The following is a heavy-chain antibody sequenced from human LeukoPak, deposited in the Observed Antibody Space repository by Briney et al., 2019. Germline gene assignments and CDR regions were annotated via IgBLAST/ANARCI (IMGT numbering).Heavy chain of an antibody. J-gene: IGHJ6*02. CDR2: IYYSGST. V-gene: IGHV4-59*01. Sequence: PSETLSLTCTVSGGSISSYYWSWIRQPPGKGLEWIGYIYYSGSTNYNPSLKSRVTISVDTSKNQFSLKLSSVTAADTAVYYCARLDFWSGYGYYYYYGMDVWGQGTTVTVSS. CDR1: GGSISSYY. CDR3: ARLDFWSGYGYYYYYGMDV. D-gene: IGHD3-3*01.